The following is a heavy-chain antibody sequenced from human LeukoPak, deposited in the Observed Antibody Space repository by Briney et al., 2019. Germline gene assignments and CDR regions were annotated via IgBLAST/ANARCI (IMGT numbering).Heavy chain of an antibody. V-gene: IGHV4-59*08. D-gene: IGHD5-12*01. CDR1: GGPIRSYY. CDR3: ARHHSGYYSQTFDN. Sequence: SETLSLTCTVSGGPIRSYYWSWIRQPPGKGLEWIGYFYYSGSTNYNPSLKSRVTISVDVSKNQFSLKLSSVTAADTAVYYCARHHSGYYSQTFDNWGQGTLVTVSS. J-gene: IGHJ4*02. CDR2: FYYSGST.